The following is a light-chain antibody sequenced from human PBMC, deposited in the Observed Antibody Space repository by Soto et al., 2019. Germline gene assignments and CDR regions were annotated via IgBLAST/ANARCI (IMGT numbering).Light chain of an antibody. CDR1: QSVSSK. CDR2: GAS. J-gene: IGKJ5*01. V-gene: IGKV3-15*01. Sequence: ETVMTQSPATLSLSPGERATLSCRASQSVSSKLVWYQQKPGQAPRFLIYGASTRATGVPARFSGTGSETDFTLTISGLQSEDSAVYFCQQYNNWPFSFGQGTRLEIK. CDR3: QQYNNWPFS.